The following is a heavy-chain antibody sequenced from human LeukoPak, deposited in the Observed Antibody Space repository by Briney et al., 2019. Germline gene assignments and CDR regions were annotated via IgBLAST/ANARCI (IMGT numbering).Heavy chain of an antibody. V-gene: IGHV6-1*01. CDR1: GDSVSSDIAA. CDR2: TYYRSKLHY. CDR3: ARDRITMVRGVPDGFDP. Sequence: SQTLSLTCAISGDSVSSDIAAWTWIRQSPSRGLELLGRTYYRSKLHYDYPASVKSRLTISSDPSKNQFSLHLDSVTPEDTAVYYCARDRITMVRGVPDGFDPWGQGTLVTVSS. J-gene: IGHJ5*02. D-gene: IGHD3-10*01.